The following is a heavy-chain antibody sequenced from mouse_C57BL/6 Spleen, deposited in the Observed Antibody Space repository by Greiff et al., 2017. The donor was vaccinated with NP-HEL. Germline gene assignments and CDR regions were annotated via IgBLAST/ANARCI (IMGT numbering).Heavy chain of an antibody. CDR2: IWSGGST. J-gene: IGHJ4*01. CDR3: ARRRSHYDEGYAMDD. Sequence: VKLMESGPGLVQPSQSLSITCTVSGFALTSYGVHWVRQSPGKGLEWLGEIWSGGSTDYNAGFISGLSISKENYKSQVFFNMDRLQADDTDIYYCARRRSHYDEGYAMDDWGQGTSVTVSS. V-gene: IGHV2-2*01. D-gene: IGHD1-2*01. CDR1: GFALTSYG.